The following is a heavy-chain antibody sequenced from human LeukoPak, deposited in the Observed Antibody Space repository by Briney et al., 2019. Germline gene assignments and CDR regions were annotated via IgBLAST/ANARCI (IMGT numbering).Heavy chain of an antibody. Sequence: PSETLSLTCAVYGGSFSGYYWSWIRQPPGKGLEWIGEINHSGSTNYNPSLKSRVTISVDTSKNQFSLKLSSVTAEDTAVYYCARVGCSSTSCYPYYYYGMDVWGQGTTVTVSS. CDR2: INHSGST. V-gene: IGHV4-34*01. CDR3: ARVGCSSTSCYPYYYYGMDV. J-gene: IGHJ6*02. CDR1: GGSFSGYY. D-gene: IGHD2-2*01.